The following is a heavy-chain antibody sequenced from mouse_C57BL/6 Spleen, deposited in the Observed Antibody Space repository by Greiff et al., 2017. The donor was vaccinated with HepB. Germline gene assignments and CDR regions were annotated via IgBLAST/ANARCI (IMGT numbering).Heavy chain of an antibody. Sequence: DVMLVESGGGLVKPGGSLKLSCAASGFTFSSYAMSWVRQTPEKRLEWVATISDGGSYTYYPDNVKGRFTISRDNAKHNLYLQMSHLKSEDTAMYYFARDYYGSSFFDDWGQGTTLTVSS. V-gene: IGHV5-4*01. J-gene: IGHJ2*01. D-gene: IGHD1-1*01. CDR3: ARDYYGSSFFDD. CDR2: ISDGGSYT. CDR1: GFTFSSYA.